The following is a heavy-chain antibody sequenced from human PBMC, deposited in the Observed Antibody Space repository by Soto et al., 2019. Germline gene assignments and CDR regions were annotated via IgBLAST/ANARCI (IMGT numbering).Heavy chain of an antibody. V-gene: IGHV3-11*05. CDR2: ISSSSSYT. Sequence: PGGSLRLSCAASGFTFSDYYMSWIRQAPGKGLEWVSYISSSSSYTNYADSVKGRFTISRDNAKNSLYLQMNSLRAEDTAVYYCARESGAGYYYYYGMDVWGQGTTVTVSS. J-gene: IGHJ6*02. D-gene: IGHD1-26*01. CDR1: GFTFSDYY. CDR3: ARESGAGYYYYYGMDV.